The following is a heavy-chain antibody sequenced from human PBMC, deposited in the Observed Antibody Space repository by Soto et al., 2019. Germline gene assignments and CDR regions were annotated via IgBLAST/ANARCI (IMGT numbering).Heavy chain of an antibody. D-gene: IGHD3-10*01. CDR3: ARPLMVRGVIIGAFDI. V-gene: IGHV3-74*01. CDR1: GFTFSRYW. Sequence: EVQLVESGGGLVQPGGSLRLSCAASGFTFSRYWMHWVRQAPGKGLEWVSRASPDGTSTSYADSVKGRFTISRDNAKNTLYLQMNSLRAEDTAVYYCARPLMVRGVIIGAFDIWGQGTMVTVSS. CDR2: ASPDGTST. J-gene: IGHJ3*02.